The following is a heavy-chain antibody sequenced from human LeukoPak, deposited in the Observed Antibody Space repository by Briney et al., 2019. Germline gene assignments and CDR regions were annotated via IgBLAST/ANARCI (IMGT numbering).Heavy chain of an antibody. CDR2: ISAFNGNT. D-gene: IGHD3-10*01. Sequence: ASVKVSCKASGYTFTQYGISWMRQAPGQGPEWMGWISAFNGNTKYPQRLQGRVTMTTDASTSTAYMDLRGLRSDDTAVYYCARDDGTGPYRFDSWGRGTLVTVSS. CDR3: ARDDGTGPYRFDS. CDR1: GYTFTQYG. V-gene: IGHV1-18*01. J-gene: IGHJ4*02.